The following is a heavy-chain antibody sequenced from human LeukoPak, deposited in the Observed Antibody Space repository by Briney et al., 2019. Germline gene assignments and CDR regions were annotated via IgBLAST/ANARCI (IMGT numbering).Heavy chain of an antibody. CDR2: IAQDGSDK. Sequence: QPGGSLRLSCAASGFTFSSYWMSWVRQAPGKGLEWVANIAQDGSDKYYVDSVKGRFTISRDNAKNSLYLQMNSLRAEDTAVYYCARTKTVGAPPVDVWGQGTTVTVSS. J-gene: IGHJ6*02. CDR1: GFTFSSYW. V-gene: IGHV3-7*01. D-gene: IGHD1-26*01. CDR3: ARTKTVGAPPVDV.